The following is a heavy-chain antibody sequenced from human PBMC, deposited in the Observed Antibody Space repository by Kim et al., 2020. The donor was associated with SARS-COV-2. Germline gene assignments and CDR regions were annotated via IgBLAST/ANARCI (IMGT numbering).Heavy chain of an antibody. Sequence: GNPKISQKFPGRVTITRDTSASTAYMELNSLRSEDTAVYYCARSRSSIDWGQGTLVTVSS. V-gene: IGHV1-3*01. CDR3: ARSRSSID. CDR2: GNP. D-gene: IGHD6-13*01. J-gene: IGHJ4*02.